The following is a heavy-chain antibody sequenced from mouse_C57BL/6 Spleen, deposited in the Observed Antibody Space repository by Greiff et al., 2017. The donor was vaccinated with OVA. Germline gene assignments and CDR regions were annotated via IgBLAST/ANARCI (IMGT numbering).Heavy chain of an antibody. D-gene: IGHD2-5*01. CDR1: GFTFSASG. V-gene: IGHV5-17*01. J-gene: IGHJ1*03. CDR3: ATYSNYEYFDV. Sequence: EVKLVESGGGLVKPGGSLNLSFAASGFTFSASGLHWVRPAPEKGLVWVAYISRGSSTISYAATVKGRFTISRDNAKNTLFLQMTSLRSEDTAMYYCATYSNYEYFDVWGTGTTVTVSS. CDR2: ISRGSSTI.